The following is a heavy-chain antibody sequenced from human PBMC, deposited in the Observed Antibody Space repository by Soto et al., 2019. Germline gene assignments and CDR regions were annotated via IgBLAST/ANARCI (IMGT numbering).Heavy chain of an antibody. CDR2: IGASGGPI. CDR1: GFTFSNYE. Sequence: VGSLRLSCAASGFTFSNYEMNWVRQAPGQGLEWIAYIGASGGPIYFAGSIQGRCSISRDNSKNSLYLQMTSLRAEDTAVYYFARDRLVLGPSNSYHHAMCVWGQGTTVSVSS. D-gene: IGHD2-2*01. CDR3: ARDRLVLGPSNSYHHAMCV. V-gene: IGHV3-48*03. J-gene: IGHJ6*01.